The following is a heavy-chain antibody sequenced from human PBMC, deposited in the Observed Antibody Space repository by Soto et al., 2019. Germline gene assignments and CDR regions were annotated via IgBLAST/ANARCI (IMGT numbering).Heavy chain of an antibody. CDR3: ARADMVGGPYMEV. D-gene: IGHD3-10*01. J-gene: IGHJ6*02. V-gene: IGHV3-74*01. CDR2: INRDGSGT. CDR1: GLTYSTDC. Sequence: EVQLAESGGGSVHPGGSLRLSCEVSGLTYSTDCMHWVRQAPGKGLVWVSSINRDGSGTNYADFVKGRFTISRDSAGNRLNLQMNSLRADDTAVDYGARADMVGGPYMEVWGQGTTVTVS.